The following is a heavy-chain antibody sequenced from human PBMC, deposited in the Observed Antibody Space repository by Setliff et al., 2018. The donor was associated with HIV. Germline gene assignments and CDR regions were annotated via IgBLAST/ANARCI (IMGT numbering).Heavy chain of an antibody. CDR3: ARAGFWQPDAFDI. V-gene: IGHV3-30*02. D-gene: IGHD3-3*01. Sequence: PGGSLRLSCAASGFSFSDYGMHWVRQAPGKGLEWVAFIWYDGNNIKYADSVKGRFTISRDNSKNTLYLQMNSLRIEDSGAYYCARAGFWQPDAFDIWGQGTMVTVSS. J-gene: IGHJ3*02. CDR2: IWYDGNNI. CDR1: GFSFSDYG.